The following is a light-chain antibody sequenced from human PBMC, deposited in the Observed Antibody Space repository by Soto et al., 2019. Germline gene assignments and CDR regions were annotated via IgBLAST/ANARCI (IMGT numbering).Light chain of an antibody. CDR1: SSDIGGYNY. J-gene: IGLJ1*01. CDR3: SSYTGSSTLYV. Sequence: QSVLTQPASVSGCPGQSITISCTGTSSDIGGYNYVSWYQQHPGKVPKLMIFEVSNRPSGVSYRFSGSKSGNTASLTISGLQAEDEADYYCSSYTGSSTLYVFGTGTKVTV. CDR2: EVS. V-gene: IGLV2-14*01.